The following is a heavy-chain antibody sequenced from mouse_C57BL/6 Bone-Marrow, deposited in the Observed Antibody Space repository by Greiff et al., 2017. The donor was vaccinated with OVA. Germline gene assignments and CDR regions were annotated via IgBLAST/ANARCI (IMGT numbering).Heavy chain of an antibody. CDR1: GYTFTSYW. CDR3: SFITTVVATNYYAMDY. CDR2: IDPSDSYT. J-gene: IGHJ4*01. Sequence: VQLQQRGAELVRPGTSVKLSCKASGYTFTSYWMHWVKQRPGQGLEWIGVIDPSDSYTNYSQKFKGKATLTVDTSSSTAYMQLSSLTSEDSAVYYCSFITTVVATNYYAMDYWGQGTSVTVSS. V-gene: IGHV1-59*01. D-gene: IGHD1-1*01.